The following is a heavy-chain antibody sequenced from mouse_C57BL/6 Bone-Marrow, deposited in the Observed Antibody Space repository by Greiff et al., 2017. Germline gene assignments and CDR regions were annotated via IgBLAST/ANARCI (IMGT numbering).Heavy chain of an antibody. Sequence: EVKLVESGGGLVKPGGSLKLSCAASGFTFSDYGMHWVRQAPEKGLEWVAYISSGSSTIYYADTVKGRFTISRDNAKNTLFLQMTSLRSEDTAMYYCARPDYAPHYYAMDYWGQGTSVTVSS. CDR3: ARPDYAPHYYAMDY. CDR1: GFTFSDYG. J-gene: IGHJ4*01. CDR2: ISSGSSTI. V-gene: IGHV5-17*01. D-gene: IGHD1-1*02.